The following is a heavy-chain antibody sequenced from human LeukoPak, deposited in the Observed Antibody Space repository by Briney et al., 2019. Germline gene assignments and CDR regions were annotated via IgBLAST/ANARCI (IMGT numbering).Heavy chain of an antibody. CDR3: ARDGGGGKYYYDSSGSIDY. D-gene: IGHD3-22*01. J-gene: IGHJ4*02. CDR1: GGSISSYY. Sequence: PSETLSLTCTVSGGSISSYYWSWIRQPAGKGLEWIGRIYTSGSTNYNPSLKSRVTMSVDTSKNQVSLKLSSVTAAGTAVYYCARDGGGGKYYYDSSGSIDYWGQGTLVTVSS. V-gene: IGHV4-4*07. CDR2: IYTSGST.